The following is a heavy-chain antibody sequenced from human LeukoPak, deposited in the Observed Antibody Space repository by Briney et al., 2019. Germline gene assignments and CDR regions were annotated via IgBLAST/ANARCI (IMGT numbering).Heavy chain of an antibody. V-gene: IGHV4-59*01. Sequence: PSETLSLTCTVSGGSISSYYWSWIRQPPWKGLEWIGYIYYSGSTNYNPSLRSRVTISVDTSKNQFSLKLNSVTAADTAVYYCAGAPPLLYSSSSLGSFDIWGQGTMVTVSS. J-gene: IGHJ3*02. D-gene: IGHD6-13*01. CDR3: AGAPPLLYSSSSLGSFDI. CDR1: GGSISSYY. CDR2: IYYSGST.